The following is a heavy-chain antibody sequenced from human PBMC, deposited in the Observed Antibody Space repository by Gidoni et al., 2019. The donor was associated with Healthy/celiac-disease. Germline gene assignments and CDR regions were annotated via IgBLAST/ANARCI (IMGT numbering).Heavy chain of an antibody. CDR1: GYSFTSYW. Sequence: EVQLVQSGAEVKKPGESLKISCKGSGYSFTSYWIGWVRQMPGKGLEWMGIIYPGDSDTRYSPSFQGQVTISADKSISTAYLQWSSLKASDTAMYYCARTRLLTYYDFWSGYYFPSGSDYGMDVWGQGTTVTVSS. CDR2: IYPGDSDT. V-gene: IGHV5-51*01. D-gene: IGHD3-3*01. CDR3: ARTRLLTYYDFWSGYYFPSGSDYGMDV. J-gene: IGHJ6*02.